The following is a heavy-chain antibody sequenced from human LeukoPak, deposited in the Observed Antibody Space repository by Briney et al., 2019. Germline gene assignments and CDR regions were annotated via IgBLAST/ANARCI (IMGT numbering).Heavy chain of an antibody. D-gene: IGHD4-23*01. V-gene: IGHV3-21*04. CDR1: GFTFSSYS. CDR3: ARGADRWNYFDY. CDR2: ISSSSSYI. Sequence: GGSLRLSCAASGFTFSSYSMNWVRQAPGEGLEWVSSISSSSSYIYYADSVKGRFTISRDNSKNTVSLQMNSLRAEDTAVYYCARGADRWNYFDYWGQGTLVTVSS. J-gene: IGHJ4*02.